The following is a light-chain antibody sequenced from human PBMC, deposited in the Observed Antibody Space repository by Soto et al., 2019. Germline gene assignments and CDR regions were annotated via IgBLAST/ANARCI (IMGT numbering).Light chain of an antibody. CDR2: DVS. Sequence: QSALTQPASVSGSPGQSITISCTGTSSDVGGYNYVSWYQQHPGKAPKLMIYDVSNRPSGVSNRFSGSKSGNTASLTISGLAAEDEADYYSRSYTSSSFYVFGTGTKLTVL. V-gene: IGLV2-14*01. CDR1: SSDVGGYNY. CDR3: RSYTSSSFYV. J-gene: IGLJ1*01.